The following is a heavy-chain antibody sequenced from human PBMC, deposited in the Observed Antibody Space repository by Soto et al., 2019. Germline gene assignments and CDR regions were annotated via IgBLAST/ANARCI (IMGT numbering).Heavy chain of an antibody. CDR2: IYHSGST. CDR3: ARGAPVVNDY. Sequence: PSETLSLTCNVSGGSISNSNYYWGWIRQPPGKGLEWIGYIYHSGSTYYNPSLKSRVTISVDRSKNQFSLKLSSVTAADTAVYYCARGAPVVNDYWGQGTLVTVSS. V-gene: IGHV4-30-2*01. J-gene: IGHJ4*02. CDR1: GGSISNSNYY. D-gene: IGHD3-22*01.